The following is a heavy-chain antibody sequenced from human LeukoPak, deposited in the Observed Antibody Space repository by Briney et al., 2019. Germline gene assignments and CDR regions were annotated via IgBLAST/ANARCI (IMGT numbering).Heavy chain of an antibody. V-gene: IGHV3-30*18. CDR1: GFTFSSYG. CDR2: ISYDGSNK. J-gene: IGHJ4*02. D-gene: IGHD6-13*01. Sequence: GGSLRLSCAASGFTFSSYGMHWVRQAPGKGLEWVAVISYDGSNKYYADSVKGRFTISRDNSKNTLYLQMSSLRAEDTAVYYCAKEQLVALAIDYWGQGTLVTVSS. CDR3: AKEQLVALAIDY.